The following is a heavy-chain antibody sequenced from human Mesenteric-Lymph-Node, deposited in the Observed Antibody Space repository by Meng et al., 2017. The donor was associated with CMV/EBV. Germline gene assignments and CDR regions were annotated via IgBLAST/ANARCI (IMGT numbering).Heavy chain of an antibody. CDR1: GFTFSSYA. D-gene: IGHD1-1*01. J-gene: IGHJ6*02. CDR2: ISYDGSNK. V-gene: IGHV3-30-3*01. CDR3: ARDRARTTGTTFYYGMDV. Sequence: GGPLRLSCAASGFTFSSYAMHWVRQAPGKGLEWVAVISYDGSNKYYADSVKGRFTISRDNSKNTLYLQMNSLRAEDTAVYYCARDRARTTGTTFYYGMDVWGQGTTVTVSS.